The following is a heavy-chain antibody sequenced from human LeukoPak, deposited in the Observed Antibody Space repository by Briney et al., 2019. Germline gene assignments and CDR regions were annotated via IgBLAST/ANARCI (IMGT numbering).Heavy chain of an antibody. J-gene: IGHJ4*02. D-gene: IGHD4-17*01. CDR3: ARDSLVGGYYGDYDLRFDY. CDR2: ISYDGSNK. CDR1: GFTFSSYA. Sequence: GGSLRLSCAASGFTFSSYAMSWVRQAPGKGLEWVAVISYDGSNKYYADSVKGRFTISRDNSKNTLYLQMNSLRAEDTAVYYCARDSLVGGYYGDYDLRFDYWGQGTLVTVSS. V-gene: IGHV3-30-3*01.